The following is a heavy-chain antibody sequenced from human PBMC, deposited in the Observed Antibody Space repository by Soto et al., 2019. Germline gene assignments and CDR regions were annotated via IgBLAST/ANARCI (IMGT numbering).Heavy chain of an antibody. V-gene: IGHV4-59*01. Sequence: SETLSLTCTVSGGSISSYYWSWIRQPPGKGLEWIGYIYYSGSTNYNPSLKSRVTISVDTSKNQFSLKLSSVTAADTAVYYCARGKMTTVTTDFDYWGQGALGTAPQ. CDR1: GGSISSYY. CDR3: ARGKMTTVTTDFDY. D-gene: IGHD4-17*01. CDR2: IYYSGST. J-gene: IGHJ4*02.